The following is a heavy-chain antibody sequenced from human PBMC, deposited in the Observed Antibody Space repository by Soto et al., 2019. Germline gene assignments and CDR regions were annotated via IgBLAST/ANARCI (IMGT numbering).Heavy chain of an antibody. J-gene: IGHJ4*02. CDR2: ISYDGSNK. D-gene: IGHD3-22*01. Sequence: GGSLRLSCAASGFTFSSYGMHWVRQAPGKGLEWVAVISYDGSNKYYADSVKGRFTISRDNSKNTLYLQMNSLRAEDTAVYYCAKPFADDYYNSSGYYVGFDYWGQGTLVTVSS. V-gene: IGHV3-30*18. CDR3: AKPFADDYYNSSGYYVGFDY. CDR1: GFTFSSYG.